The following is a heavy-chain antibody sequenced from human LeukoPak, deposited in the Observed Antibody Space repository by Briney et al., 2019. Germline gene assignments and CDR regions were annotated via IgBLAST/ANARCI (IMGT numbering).Heavy chain of an antibody. D-gene: IGHD4-17*01. V-gene: IGHV3-33*08. Sequence: GGSLRLSCAASGFTFSTYGMHWVRQAPGKGLEWVAVIWYDGSNKYYADSVKGRFTISRDNSKNTLYLQMNSLRAEDTAVYYCARGHDYGDGGQWGQGTLVTVSS. CDR2: IWYDGSNK. CDR3: ARGHDYGDGGQ. CDR1: GFTFSTYG. J-gene: IGHJ4*02.